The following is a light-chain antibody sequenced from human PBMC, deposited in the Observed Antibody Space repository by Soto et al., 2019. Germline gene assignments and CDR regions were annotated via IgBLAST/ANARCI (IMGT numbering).Light chain of an antibody. Sequence: QSALTQPASVSGSPGQSITISCAGTSSDVGAYNYVSWYQQHPGKAPKLVIYEVGDRPSGVSNRFSGSKSGNTASLTISGLQAEDEADYYCSSYTSSTTQVFGGGTKPTVL. CDR1: SSDVGAYNY. CDR3: SSYTSSTTQV. V-gene: IGLV2-14*01. CDR2: EVG. J-gene: IGLJ3*02.